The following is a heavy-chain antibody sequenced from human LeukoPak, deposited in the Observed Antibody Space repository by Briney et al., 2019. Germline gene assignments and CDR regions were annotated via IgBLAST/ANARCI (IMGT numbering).Heavy chain of an antibody. J-gene: IGHJ5*02. CDR2: INPNSGGT. D-gene: IGHD3-10*01. V-gene: IGHV1-2*02. CDR1: GYTFTGHY. Sequence: GASVKVSCKASGYTFTGHYMHWVRPAPGQGLERMGWINPNSGGTNYAQKFQGRVTMTRDTSLSTAYMELSRRRSDATAVYYCAREWLVRANWFDPWGQGALVTVSS. CDR3: AREWLVRANWFDP.